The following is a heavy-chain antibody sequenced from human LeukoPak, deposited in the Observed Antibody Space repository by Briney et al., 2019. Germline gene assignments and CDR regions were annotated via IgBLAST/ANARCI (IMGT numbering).Heavy chain of an antibody. CDR2: MNPNSGNT. J-gene: IGHJ3*02. V-gene: IGHV1-8*03. CDR1: GYTFTSYD. D-gene: IGHD4-23*01. Sequence: ASVKVSCKASGYTFTSYDINWVRQATGQGLEWMGWMNPNSGNTGYAQKFQGRVTITRNTSISTAYMELSSLRSEDTAVYYCARGRDYGGNSGDAFDIWGQGTMVTVSS. CDR3: ARGRDYGGNSGDAFDI.